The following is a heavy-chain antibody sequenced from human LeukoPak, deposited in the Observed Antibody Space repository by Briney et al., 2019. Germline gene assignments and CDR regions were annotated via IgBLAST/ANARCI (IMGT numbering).Heavy chain of an antibody. CDR3: ARFYDFWSGYSETDYGMDV. V-gene: IGHV1-8*01. D-gene: IGHD3-3*01. CDR1: GYTFTSYD. J-gene: IGHJ6*02. CDR2: MSPNSGNT. Sequence: EASVKVSCKASGYTFTSYDINWVRQATGQGLEWMGWMSPNSGNTGYAQKFQGRVTMTRNTSISTAYMELSSLRSEDTAVYYCARFYDFWSGYSETDYGMDVWGQGTTVTVSS.